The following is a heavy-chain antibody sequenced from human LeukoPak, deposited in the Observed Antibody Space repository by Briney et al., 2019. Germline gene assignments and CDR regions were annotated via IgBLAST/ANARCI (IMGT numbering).Heavy chain of an antibody. CDR2: IYTSGGTP. CDR3: ATSPPVVPAAITAFDI. V-gene: IGHV4-4*07. Sequence: KPSETLSLTCTVSGCSISSYYWSWIRQSARKRLEWIRRIYTSGGTPDYSPSLKSRVTMSIDTSKNQFSLQLSSVTAADTAVYYCATSPPVVPAAITAFDIWGQETMVTVSS. J-gene: IGHJ3*02. CDR1: GCSISSYY. D-gene: IGHD2-2*01.